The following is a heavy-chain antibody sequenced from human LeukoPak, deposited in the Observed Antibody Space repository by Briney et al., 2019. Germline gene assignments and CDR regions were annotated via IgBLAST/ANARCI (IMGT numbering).Heavy chain of an antibody. CDR1: GFTFSDHA. CDR2: ISRNGTRT. D-gene: IGHD5-12*01. J-gene: IGHJ4*02. Sequence: AGGSLRLPCATSGFTFSDHALHWVRQAPGKGLQYVSAISRNGTRTFYADSVKDRFTTSRDKSTKTLYLKMGSLRVEDMGVYYCVRDSFYTGYDRGFGYWGQGTLVTVS. CDR3: VRDSFYTGYDRGFGY. V-gene: IGHV3-64*02.